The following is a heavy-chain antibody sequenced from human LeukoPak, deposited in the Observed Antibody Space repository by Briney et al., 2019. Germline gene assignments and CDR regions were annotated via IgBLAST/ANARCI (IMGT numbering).Heavy chain of an antibody. J-gene: IGHJ4*02. CDR3: AKGHYPDASCAGDCYYSY. CDR1: GFTFSSYG. CDR2: IRYDGSNK. Sequence: QTGGSLRLSCAASGFTFSSYGMHWVRQAPGKGLEGVAFIRYDGSNKYYADSVKGRFTISRDNSKNTLYLQMNSLRAEDTAVYYCAKGHYPDASCAGDCYYSYWGQGTLVTVSS. V-gene: IGHV3-30*02. D-gene: IGHD2-21*02.